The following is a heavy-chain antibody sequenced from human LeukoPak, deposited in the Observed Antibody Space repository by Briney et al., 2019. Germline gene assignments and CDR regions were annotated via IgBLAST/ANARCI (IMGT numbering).Heavy chain of an antibody. J-gene: IGHJ4*02. CDR1: GYTSISYG. D-gene: IGHD3-16*01. V-gene: IGHV1-24*01. Sequence: ASVKVSCKTSGYTSISYGISWVRQAPGKGLEWMGGFDPEDGETIYAQKFQGRVTMTEDTSTDTAYMELSSLRSEDTAVYYCARAWRYGYYFDYWGQGTLVTVSS. CDR2: FDPEDGET. CDR3: ARAWRYGYYFDY.